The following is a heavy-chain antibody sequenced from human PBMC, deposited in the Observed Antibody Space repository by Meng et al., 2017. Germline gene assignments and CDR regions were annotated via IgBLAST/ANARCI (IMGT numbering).Heavy chain of an antibody. Sequence: QLVDAGAEGKKPGGSVKVSCKASGYTFTSYDINWVRQATGQGLEWMGWMNHNSGNTGYAQKFQGRVTMTRNTSISTAYMELSSLRSEDTAVYYCARAPRKTYDSSGYDYWGQGTLVTASS. J-gene: IGHJ4*02. CDR2: MNHNSGNT. V-gene: IGHV1-8*01. CDR3: ARAPRKTYDSSGYDY. D-gene: IGHD3-22*01. CDR1: GYTFTSYD.